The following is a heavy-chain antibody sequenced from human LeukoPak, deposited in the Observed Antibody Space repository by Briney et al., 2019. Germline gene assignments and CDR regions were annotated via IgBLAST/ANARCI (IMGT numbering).Heavy chain of an antibody. CDR3: ARGMLGVTDNWFDP. Sequence: SVKVSCKASGGTFSSYAISWVRQAPGHGLEWMGRIIPIFGIANYAQKFQGRVTITADKSTSTAYMELSSLRSEDTAVYYCARGMLGVTDNWFDPWGQGTLVTVSS. CDR1: GGTFSSYA. D-gene: IGHD3-10*02. J-gene: IGHJ5*02. CDR2: IIPIFGIA. V-gene: IGHV1-69*04.